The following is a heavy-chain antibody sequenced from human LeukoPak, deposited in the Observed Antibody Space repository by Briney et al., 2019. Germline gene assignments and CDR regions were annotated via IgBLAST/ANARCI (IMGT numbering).Heavy chain of an antibody. Sequence: PSETLSLTCTVSGYSISSGYYWSWIRQPPGKGLEWIGYIYYRGSTNYNPSLKSRVTMSVDTSKNQFSLKLSSVTAADTAVYYCARVGRAVFLEWFIDYWGQGTLVTVSS. J-gene: IGHJ4*02. V-gene: IGHV4-61*01. CDR1: GYSISSGYY. D-gene: IGHD3-3*01. CDR3: ARVGRAVFLEWFIDY. CDR2: IYYRGST.